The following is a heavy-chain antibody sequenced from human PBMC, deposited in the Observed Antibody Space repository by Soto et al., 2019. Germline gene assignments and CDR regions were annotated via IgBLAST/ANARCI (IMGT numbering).Heavy chain of an antibody. Sequence: GGSLRLSCAASGFTVSNNYMTWVRQAPGKGLEWVSFIDASGGYTYYADSVKGRFTISRDNSKNTMYLQMNSLRAEDTDVYYCAKLVSLIPGIAVALRPPSPPRSLYSGPATRVSVS. J-gene: IGHJ4*01. CDR3: AKLVSLIPGIAVALRPPSPPRSLY. V-gene: IGHV3-23*01. CDR1: GFTVSNNY. CDR2: IDASGGYT. D-gene: IGHD6-19*01.